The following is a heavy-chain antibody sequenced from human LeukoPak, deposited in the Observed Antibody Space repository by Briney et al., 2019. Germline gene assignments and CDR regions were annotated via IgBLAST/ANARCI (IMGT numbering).Heavy chain of an antibody. D-gene: IGHD1-26*01. V-gene: IGHV4-38-2*02. CDR2: IHHSGTT. J-gene: IGHJ4*02. Sequence: SETLSLTCTVSGYSISNGYYWGWIRQPPGKGLEWIGNIHHSGTTYYNPSLKSRVTKSLDTSKNQFSLKLSSVTAADTPVYYCARTPYSGSYSYFDYWGQGTLVTVSS. CDR1: GYSISNGYY. CDR3: ARTPYSGSYSYFDY.